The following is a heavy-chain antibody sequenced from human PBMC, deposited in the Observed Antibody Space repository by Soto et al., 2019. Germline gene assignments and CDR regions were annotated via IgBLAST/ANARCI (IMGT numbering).Heavy chain of an antibody. Sequence: PSETLSLTCTVSGGSISSSSYYWGWIRQPPGKGLEWIGSIYYSGSTYYNPSLRSRVTVSVDMSKNQFSLKLSSVTAADTAVYYCARGPGGFGEFSLDYWGQGTLVTVSS. V-gene: IGHV4-39*07. CDR3: ARGPGGFGEFSLDY. CDR2: IYYSGST. D-gene: IGHD3-10*01. J-gene: IGHJ4*02. CDR1: GGSISSSSYY.